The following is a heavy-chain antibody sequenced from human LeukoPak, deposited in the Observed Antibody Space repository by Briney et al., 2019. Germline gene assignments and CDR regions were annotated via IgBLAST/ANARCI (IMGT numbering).Heavy chain of an antibody. J-gene: IGHJ4*02. CDR3: ATSGQHWDVFDY. D-gene: IGHD1-1*01. V-gene: IGHV3-15*01. Sequence: PGGSLRLSCAASGFTFTNAWMSWVRQAPGKGLEWVGRIKSKTYGGTTDYAAPVKGRFTVSRDDSKNTLYLQMDSLKTEDTAVYYCATSGQHWDVFDYWGQGTLLTVSS. CDR2: IKSKTYGGTT. CDR1: GFTFTNAW.